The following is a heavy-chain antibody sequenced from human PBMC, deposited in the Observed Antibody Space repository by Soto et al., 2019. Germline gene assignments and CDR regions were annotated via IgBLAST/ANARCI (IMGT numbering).Heavy chain of an antibody. Sequence: QVQLQESGPGLVKPSQTLSLTCTVSGGSISSGGYYWSWIRQHPGKGLEWIGYIYYSERTYYNPTLKSRVTISVDTSKNQFSLKLSSVTAADTAVYYCARAAPWLVPFDYWGQGTLVTVSS. CDR3: ARAAPWLVPFDY. V-gene: IGHV4-31*03. J-gene: IGHJ4*02. D-gene: IGHD6-19*01. CDR1: GGSISSGGYY. CDR2: IYYSERT.